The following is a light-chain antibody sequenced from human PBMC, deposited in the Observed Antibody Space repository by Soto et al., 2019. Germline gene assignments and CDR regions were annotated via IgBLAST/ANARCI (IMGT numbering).Light chain of an antibody. CDR1: SSDVGGYNY. J-gene: IGLJ1*01. V-gene: IGLV2-14*01. CDR2: EVS. CDR3: SSYTSSSIDDV. Sequence: QSALTQPASVSGSPGQSITISCTGTSSDVGGYNYVPWYQQHPGKAPKLMIYEVSNRPSGVSHRFSGSKSGNTASLTISGLQAEDEADYYCSSYTSSSIDDVFGTGTKLTVL.